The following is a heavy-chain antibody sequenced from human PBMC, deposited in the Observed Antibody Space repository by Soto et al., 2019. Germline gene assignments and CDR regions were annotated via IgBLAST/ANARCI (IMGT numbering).Heavy chain of an antibody. CDR3: STLEGRVVVGASTMIDFPNPLQPLP. CDR1: GFTFSSYA. Sequence: GGSLRLSCAASGFTFSSYAMGWVRQAPGTGLEWVSVIDGSGGDTSFADSVKGRFTISRDNSKNTLYLHMNSLRAEDTARYGDSTLEGRVVVGASTMIDFPNPLQPLPWG. D-gene: IGHD3-22*01. CDR2: IDGSGGDT. J-gene: IGHJ5*02. V-gene: IGHV3-23*01.